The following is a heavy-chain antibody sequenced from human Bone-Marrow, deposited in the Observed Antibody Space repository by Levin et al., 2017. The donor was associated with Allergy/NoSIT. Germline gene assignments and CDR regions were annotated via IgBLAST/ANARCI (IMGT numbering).Heavy chain of an antibody. CDR3: AKSWRPVTTLFRH. Sequence: GESLKISCVTSGFTFSNSAMAWVRQAPGKGLEWVSAISGFGDTTDYADSVKGRFTISRDISKNTLHLQMNSLRADDTAVYYCAKSWRPVTTLFRHWGHGTLVTVSS. CDR2: ISGFGDTT. V-gene: IGHV3-23*01. J-gene: IGHJ4*01. CDR1: GFTFSNSA. D-gene: IGHD4-17*01.